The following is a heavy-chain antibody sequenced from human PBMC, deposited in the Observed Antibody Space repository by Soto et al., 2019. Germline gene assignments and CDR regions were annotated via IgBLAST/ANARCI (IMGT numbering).Heavy chain of an antibody. CDR2: ISYDGSNK. J-gene: IGHJ4*02. D-gene: IGHD4-17*01. CDR1: GFTFSSYG. Sequence: QVQLVESGGGVVQPGRSLRLSYAASGFTFSSYGMHWVRQAPGKGLEWVAVISYDGSNKYYADSVKGRFTISRDNSKNTLYLQMNSLRAEDTAVYYCAKDDYGDYAGGYWGQGTLVTVSS. V-gene: IGHV3-30*18. CDR3: AKDDYGDYAGGY.